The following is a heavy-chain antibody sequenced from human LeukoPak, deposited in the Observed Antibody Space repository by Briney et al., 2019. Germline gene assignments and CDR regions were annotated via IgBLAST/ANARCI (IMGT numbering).Heavy chain of an antibody. CDR1: GYTFTSYG. Sequence: ASVKVSCKASGYTFTSYGISWVRQAPGQGLERMGWISAYNGNTNYAQKLQGRVTMTTDTSTSTACMELRSLRSDDTAVYYCARDGRGGEALFWGQGTLVTVSS. V-gene: IGHV1-18*01. CDR3: ARDGRGGEALF. J-gene: IGHJ4*02. D-gene: IGHD3-16*01. CDR2: ISAYNGNT.